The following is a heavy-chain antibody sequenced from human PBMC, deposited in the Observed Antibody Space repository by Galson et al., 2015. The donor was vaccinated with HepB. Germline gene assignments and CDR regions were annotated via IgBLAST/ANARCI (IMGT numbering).Heavy chain of an antibody. CDR3: AKAWVDLDY. J-gene: IGHJ4*02. D-gene: IGHD2-15*01. V-gene: IGHV3-15*01. CDR2: IKSKSDGGTA. CDR1: GFTFSNAW. Sequence: SLRLSCAASGFTFSNAWMSWVRQAPGKGLERVGHIKSKSDGGTAEYGAHVKGRCSISRDESKKTVYLQMNSMKTDDTAVYYCAKAWVDLDYWGQGTLVTVSS.